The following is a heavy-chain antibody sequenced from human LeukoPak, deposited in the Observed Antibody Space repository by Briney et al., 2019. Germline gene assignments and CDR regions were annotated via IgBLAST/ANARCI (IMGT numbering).Heavy chain of an antibody. D-gene: IGHD3-16*01. Sequence: GGSLRLSCAASGFTVGTSYMSWVRQAPGKGLEWVSVIYDDGTTYYAESVRGRFTISSDKSKNTLYLQMNSLRAEDTAVYYCARDPGGSSLGYLGYYSMDVWGQGTAVTVSS. CDR1: GFTVGTSY. J-gene: IGHJ6*02. V-gene: IGHV3-66*01. CDR2: IYDDGTT. CDR3: ARDPGGSSLGYLGYYSMDV.